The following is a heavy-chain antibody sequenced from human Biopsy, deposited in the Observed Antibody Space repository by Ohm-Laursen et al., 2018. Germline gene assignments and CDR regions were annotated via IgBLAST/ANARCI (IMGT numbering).Heavy chain of an antibody. CDR2: VNIDGNIT. CDR1: GFTFNNSW. J-gene: IGHJ4*02. Sequence: SLRLSCAASGFTFNNSWMHWVRQVPGKGLVWFSRVNIDGNITNYADSAKGRFTISRDNARNTLYLQMNSLRGEDMAVYYCAREKSGQSGRYFDYWGPGTLVSVSS. V-gene: IGHV3-74*01. CDR3: AREKSGQSGRYFDY. D-gene: IGHD5-12*01.